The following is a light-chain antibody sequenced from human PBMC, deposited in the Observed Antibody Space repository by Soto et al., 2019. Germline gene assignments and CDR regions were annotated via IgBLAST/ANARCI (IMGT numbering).Light chain of an antibody. Sequence: QSALTQPRSVSGSPGQSVTISCTGTSSDIGPSNYVSWYQQHPGKAPKLIIYDVTKRPSGVPYRFSASKSGNTASLTISGLQTEDEADYFCCSYAGSYSDVFGTGTKVTVL. CDR3: CSYAGSYSDV. CDR1: SSDIGPSNY. J-gene: IGLJ1*01. V-gene: IGLV2-11*01. CDR2: DVT.